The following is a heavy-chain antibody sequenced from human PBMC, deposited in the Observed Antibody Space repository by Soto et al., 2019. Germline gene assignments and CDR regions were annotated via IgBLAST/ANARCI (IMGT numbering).Heavy chain of an antibody. V-gene: IGHV4-61*01. J-gene: IGHJ4*02. CDR1: GGSVSSGSYY. CDR2: IYYSGST. D-gene: IGHD1-26*01. Sequence: QVQLQESGPGLVKPSETLSLTCTVSGGSVSSGSYYWSWIRQPPGKGLEWIGYIYYSGSTNYNPSRKSRVTRSVDTSKNQFSLKLSSVTAADTAVYYCARTMVGARAGYFDYWGRGTLFTVSS. CDR3: ARTMVGARAGYFDY.